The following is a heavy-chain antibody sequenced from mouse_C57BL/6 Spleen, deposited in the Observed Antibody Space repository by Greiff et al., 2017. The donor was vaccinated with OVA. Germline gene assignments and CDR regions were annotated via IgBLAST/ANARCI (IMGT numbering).Heavy chain of an antibody. D-gene: IGHD2-3*01. CDR3: ARDPYDGYYSWFAY. CDR1: GFTFSSYA. V-gene: IGHV5-4*03. J-gene: IGHJ3*01. CDR2: ISDGGSYT. Sequence: DVMLVESGGGLVKPGGSLKLSCAASGFTFSSYAMSWVRQTPEKRLEWVATISDGGSYTYYPDNVKGRFTISRDNAKNNLYRQMGHLKSEDTAMYYCARDPYDGYYSWFAYWGQGTLVTVSA.